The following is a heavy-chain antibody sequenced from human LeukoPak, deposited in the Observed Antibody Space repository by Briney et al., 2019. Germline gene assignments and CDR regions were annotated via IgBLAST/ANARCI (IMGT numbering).Heavy chain of an antibody. CDR2: IYHSGST. J-gene: IGHJ4*02. CDR3: ARSHDSSSFLDY. Sequence: SETLSLTCAVSGGSISSSNWWSWVRQPPGKGLEWIGEIYHSGSTNYNPSLKSRVTISVDKSKNQFSLKLSTVTAADTAVYYCARSHDSSSFLDYWGQGTLVTVSS. D-gene: IGHD6-13*01. V-gene: IGHV4-4*02. CDR1: GGSISSSNW.